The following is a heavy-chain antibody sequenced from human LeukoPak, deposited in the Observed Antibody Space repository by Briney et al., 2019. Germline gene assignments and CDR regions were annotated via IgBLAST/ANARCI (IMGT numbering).Heavy chain of an antibody. D-gene: IGHD3-22*01. CDR2: ISGSGCTT. V-gene: IGHV3-23*01. CDR3: AKDPMIVVVISFFDP. CDR1: GFTFSSYA. J-gene: IGHJ5*02. Sequence: GGSLRLSCAASGFTFSSYAMSWVRQAPGKGVEWVSSISGSGCTTYYADSVKGRFTISRDNSKNTLYLQRNSLRAEDTAVYYCAKDPMIVVVISFFDPWGQGTLVTVSS.